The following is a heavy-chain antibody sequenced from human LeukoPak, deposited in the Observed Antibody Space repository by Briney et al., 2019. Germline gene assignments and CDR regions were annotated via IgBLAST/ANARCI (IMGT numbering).Heavy chain of an antibody. CDR2: ISGSGGST. J-gene: IGHJ5*02. Sequence: GGSLRLSCAASGFTYSSYAMSWVRQAPGEGLEWVSTISGSGGSTYYADSVKGRFTISRDNSKNTLYLHTKSLRADDTAVYYCAKDEVGASWGQGTLVTVSS. D-gene: IGHD2-15*01. CDR3: AKDEVGAS. V-gene: IGHV3-23*01. CDR1: GFTYSSYA.